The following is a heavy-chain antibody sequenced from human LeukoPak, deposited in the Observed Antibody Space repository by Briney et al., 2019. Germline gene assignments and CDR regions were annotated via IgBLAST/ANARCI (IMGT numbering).Heavy chain of an antibody. J-gene: IGHJ5*02. CDR2: IYHSGDT. D-gene: IGHD3-22*01. CDR3: ARDYYDSSGYYYIVRWFDP. Sequence: SETLSLTCAAYGGSFSSYYWSWIRQPPGKGLEWIGEIYHSGDTNYNPSLKSRVTISVDTSKNQFSLKLSSVTAADTAVYYCARDYYDSSGYYYIVRWFDPWGQGTLVTVSS. V-gene: IGHV4-34*01. CDR1: GGSFSSYY.